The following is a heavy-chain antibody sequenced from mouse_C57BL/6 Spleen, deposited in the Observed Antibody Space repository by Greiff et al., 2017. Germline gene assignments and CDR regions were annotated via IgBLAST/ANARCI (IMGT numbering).Heavy chain of an antibody. V-gene: IGHV1-7*01. J-gene: IGHJ2*01. CDR3: TKHPLFDY. CDR1: GYTFTSYW. Sequence: VQLQESGAELAKPGASVKLSCKASGYTFTSYWMHWVKQRPGTGLEWIGYINPSSGYTKYNQKFKDKATLTADKSSSTAYMQLSSLTYEDSAVYYCTKHPLFDYWGQGTTLTVSS. CDR2: INPSSGYT.